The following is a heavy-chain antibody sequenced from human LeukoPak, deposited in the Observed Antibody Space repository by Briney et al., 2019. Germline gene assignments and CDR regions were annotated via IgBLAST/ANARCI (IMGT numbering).Heavy chain of an antibody. CDR1: GYTFIAYY. Sequence: GASVKVSCKASGYTFIAYYMHWVRQAPGQGLEWMGWINPNSGGTNYAQKFQGRVTMTRDTSISTAYMDLSRLRSDDTAVYYCARDRTRYCSSTSCPLDYWGQGTLVTVSS. J-gene: IGHJ4*02. V-gene: IGHV1-2*02. CDR2: INPNSGGT. D-gene: IGHD2-2*01. CDR3: ARDRTRYCSSTSCPLDY.